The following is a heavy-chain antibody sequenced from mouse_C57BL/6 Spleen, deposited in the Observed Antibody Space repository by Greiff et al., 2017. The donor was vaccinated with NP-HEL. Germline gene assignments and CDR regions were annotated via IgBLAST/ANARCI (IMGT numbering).Heavy chain of an antibody. D-gene: IGHD2-2*01. CDR1: GYSITSGYY. V-gene: IGHV3-6*01. J-gene: IGHJ3*01. Sequence: EVQLQESGPGLVKPSQSLSLTCSVTGYSITSGYYWNWIRQFPGNKLEWMGYISYDGSNNYNPSLKNRISITRDTSKNQFFLKLNSVTTEDTATYYCARKGALYGYDQAWFAYWGQGTLVTVSA. CDR3: ARKGALYGYDQAWFAY. CDR2: ISYDGSN.